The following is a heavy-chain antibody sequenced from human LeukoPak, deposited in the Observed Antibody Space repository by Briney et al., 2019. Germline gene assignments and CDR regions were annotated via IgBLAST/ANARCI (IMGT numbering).Heavy chain of an antibody. J-gene: IGHJ4*02. V-gene: IGHV4-39*01. CDR2: IYHSGNT. D-gene: IGHD2-15*01. CDR3: ARLISGSPADY. Sequence: SETLSHTCTVSGDSISNSNYHWGWSRQPPGKGLEWIGSIYHSGNTYYNPSLKSRVTISVDTSKNQFSLKWNSMTAADTAVYYCARLISGSPADYWGQGTLVTVSS. CDR1: GDSISNSNYH.